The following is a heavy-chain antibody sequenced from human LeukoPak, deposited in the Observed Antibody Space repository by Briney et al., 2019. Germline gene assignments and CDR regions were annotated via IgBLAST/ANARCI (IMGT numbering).Heavy chain of an antibody. CDR3: ASGSGH. D-gene: IGHD2-2*03. CDR1: GFALSSHW. Sequence: GGSLRLSCAASGFALSSHWMTWVRQVPGRGPEWVANVNRDGSETYYLDSVKGRFTISRDNAKNSLYLQMNSLRDEDTAVFYCASGSGHWGQGTLVTVSS. CDR2: VNRDGSET. J-gene: IGHJ4*02. V-gene: IGHV3-7*01.